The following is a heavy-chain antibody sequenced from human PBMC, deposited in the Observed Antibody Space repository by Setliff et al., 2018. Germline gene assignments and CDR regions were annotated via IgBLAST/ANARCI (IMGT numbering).Heavy chain of an antibody. J-gene: IGHJ5*02. D-gene: IGHD3-3*02. CDR1: GFTLDDYY. Sequence: GSLRLSCEASGFTLDDYYMTWIRQAPGKGLEWISYISSSGYTIYYANSVKGRFSISRDDALNSLFLELTSLRSEDTALYYCERGRHRFSIRSNWFDPWGQGTLVTVSS. CDR3: ERGRHRFSIRSNWFDP. CDR2: ISSSGYTI. V-gene: IGHV3-11*01.